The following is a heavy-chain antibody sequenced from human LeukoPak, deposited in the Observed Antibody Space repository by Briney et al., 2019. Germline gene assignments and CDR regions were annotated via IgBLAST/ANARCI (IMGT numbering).Heavy chain of an antibody. J-gene: IGHJ4*02. CDR3: AREQGQLRFIDY. D-gene: IGHD5-12*01. CDR1: GASISSYY. Sequence: SETLSLTCTVSGASISSYYWSWIRQPPGKGLEWVGYIYHSGSTDYNPSLKSRVAISLDASKNQFSLKLSSVTAADTAVYYCAREQGQLRFIDYWGRGTLVTVSS. CDR2: IYHSGST. V-gene: IGHV4-59*01.